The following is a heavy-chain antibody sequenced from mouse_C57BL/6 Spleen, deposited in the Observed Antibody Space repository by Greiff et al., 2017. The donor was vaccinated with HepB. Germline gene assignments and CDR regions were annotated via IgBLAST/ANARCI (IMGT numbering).Heavy chain of an antibody. CDR1: GYSFTDYN. CDR3: ASMDDYDFDY. D-gene: IGHD2-4*01. CDR2: ITPNYGTT. V-gene: IGHV1-39*01. Sequence: VQLQQSGPELVKPGASVPISCKASGYSFTDYNMNWVKQSNGKSLEWIGVITPNYGTTSYNQKFKGKATFTVYQSSSTAYMQLNCLTSEDSAVYYCASMDDYDFDYWGQGTTLTVPS. J-gene: IGHJ2*01.